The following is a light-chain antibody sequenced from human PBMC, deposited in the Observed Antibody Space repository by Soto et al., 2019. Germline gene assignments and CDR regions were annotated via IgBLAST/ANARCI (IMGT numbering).Light chain of an antibody. J-gene: IGKJ5*01. CDR1: QSVSSSY. CDR3: QQYYKWPFT. V-gene: IGKV3-15*01. CDR2: GAS. Sequence: EIVLTLSPGTLSLTTGERATLSCRASQSVSSSYLAWYQQKPGQAPRLLIYGASTGATGTPGRFSGSGSGTEFSLTINSLQSEDFAVYWCQQYYKWPFTLGQGTRLEIK.